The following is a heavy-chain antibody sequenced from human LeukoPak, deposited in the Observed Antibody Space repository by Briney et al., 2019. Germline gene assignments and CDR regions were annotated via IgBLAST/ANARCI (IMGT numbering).Heavy chain of an antibody. CDR2: IYYSGGT. V-gene: IGHV4-61*01. J-gene: IGHJ4*02. CDR1: GPSVTSSTYY. Sequence: SETLSLTCTVSGPSVTSSTYYWSWIRQPPGKGLEWIGYIYYSGGTNYNPSLQSRVTMSVDTSKNQFSLKLSSVTAADTGIYYCVRDYYDSSGWGYFDYWGQGALVTVSS. D-gene: IGHD3-22*01. CDR3: VRDYYDSSGWGYFDY.